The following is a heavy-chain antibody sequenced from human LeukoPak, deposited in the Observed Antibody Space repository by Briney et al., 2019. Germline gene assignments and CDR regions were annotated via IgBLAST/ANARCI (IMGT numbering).Heavy chain of an antibody. V-gene: IGHV4-59*08. CDR2: IYYSGST. Sequence: SETLSLTCTVSGGSISSYYWSWIRQPPGKGLEWIGYIYYSGSTNYNPSLKSRVTISVDTSQNPFSLTLSSVTAADTAVHYWARKTTFYTAFDAFDIWGQGTMVTVSS. D-gene: IGHD5-18*01. CDR3: ARKTTFYTAFDAFDI. J-gene: IGHJ3*02. CDR1: GGSISSYY.